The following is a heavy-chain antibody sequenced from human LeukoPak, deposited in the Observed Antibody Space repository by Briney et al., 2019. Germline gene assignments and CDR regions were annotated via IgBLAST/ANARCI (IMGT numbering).Heavy chain of an antibody. Sequence: ASVKVSCKASGYTFTGYYMHWVRQAPGQGLEWMGWINPNSGGTNYAQKFQGRVTMTRDTSISTAYMELSRLRSDDTAVYYCARVRIWFGELAYFDYWGQGTLVTVSS. CDR1: GYTFTGYY. J-gene: IGHJ4*02. D-gene: IGHD3-10*01. V-gene: IGHV1-2*02. CDR3: ARVRIWFGELAYFDY. CDR2: INPNSGGT.